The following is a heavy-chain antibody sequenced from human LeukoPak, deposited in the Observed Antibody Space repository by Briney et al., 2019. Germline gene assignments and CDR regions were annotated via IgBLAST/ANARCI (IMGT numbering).Heavy chain of an antibody. CDR2: IYYSGST. D-gene: IGHD5-12*01. CDR1: GGSISSSSYY. Sequence: SETLSLTCTVSGGSISSSSYYWGWIRQPPGKGLEWIGSIYYSGSTYYNPSLKSRVTISVDTSKNQFSLKLSSVTAADTAVYYCARFGGDRGFDYWGQGTLVTVSS. CDR3: ARFGGDRGFDY. J-gene: IGHJ4*02. V-gene: IGHV4-39*07.